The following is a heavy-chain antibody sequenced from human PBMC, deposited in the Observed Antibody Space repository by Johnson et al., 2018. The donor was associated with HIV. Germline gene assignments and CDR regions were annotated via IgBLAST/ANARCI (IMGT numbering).Heavy chain of an antibody. CDR2: ISSSGSTI. V-gene: IGHV3-11*04. CDR1: GFTFSDYY. D-gene: IGHD6-13*01. J-gene: IGHJ3*02. CDR3: ASSLSSRSHDAFDM. Sequence: VQLVESGGGVVRPGGSLRLSCAASGFTFSDYYMSWIRQAPGKGLEWVSYISSSGSTIYYADSVKGRFTISRDNAKKTLYLEMNSLRVDDTAVYYCASSLSSRSHDAFDMWGQGTMVTVSS.